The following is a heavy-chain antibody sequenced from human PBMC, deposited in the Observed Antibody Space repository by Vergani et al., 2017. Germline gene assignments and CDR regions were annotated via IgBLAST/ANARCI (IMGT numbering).Heavy chain of an antibody. V-gene: IGHV3-30*02. Sequence: QVQILQSGGGVVQPGGSLRLSCTLSGFTLNTYGIHWVRQAPGKGLEWVSFIRYDGSSEYYADSVKGRFTISRDNSKNTLYLQMNSLRAEDTAVYYCAKEGYGDYFVHAFDIWGQGTMVTVSS. D-gene: IGHD4-17*01. CDR1: GFTLNTYG. J-gene: IGHJ3*02. CDR3: AKEGYGDYFVHAFDI. CDR2: IRYDGSSE.